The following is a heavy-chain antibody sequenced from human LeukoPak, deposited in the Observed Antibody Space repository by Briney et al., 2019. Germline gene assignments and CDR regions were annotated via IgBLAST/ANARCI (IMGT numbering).Heavy chain of an antibody. CDR3: ARVKIKGGVTIFKEYHYMDV. J-gene: IGHJ6*03. V-gene: IGHV4-61*02. D-gene: IGHD3-3*01. Sequence: SETLSLTFTVSGNSISSGDNYWSWIRPPAGKGLEWIGRIYTSGSTKYNPSLKSRVTISVDTSKNQFSLKLSSVTAADTAVYYCARVKIKGGVTIFKEYHYMDVWGKGTTVTVSS. CDR2: IYTSGST. CDR1: GNSISSGDNY.